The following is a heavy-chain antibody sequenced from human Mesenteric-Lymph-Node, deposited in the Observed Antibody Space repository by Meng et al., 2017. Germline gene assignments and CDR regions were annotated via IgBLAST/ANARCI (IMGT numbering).Heavy chain of an antibody. J-gene: IGHJ4*02. CDR3: ARDRITMVRGVISSLNY. V-gene: IGHV1-46*01. CDR2: INPSGGST. D-gene: IGHD3-10*01. CDR1: GYTFTSYY. Sequence: ASVKVSCKASGYTFTSYYMHWVRQAPGQGLEWMGIINPSGGSTSYAQKFQGRVTMTRDTSTSTVYMELSRLRSDDTAVYYCARDRITMVRGVISSLNYWGQGTLVTVSS.